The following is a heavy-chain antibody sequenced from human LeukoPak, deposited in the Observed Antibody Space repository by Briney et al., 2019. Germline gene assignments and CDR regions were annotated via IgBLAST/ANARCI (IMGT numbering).Heavy chain of an antibody. CDR3: ARVNGLGGDGDYQVDNYYGMDV. J-gene: IGHJ6*02. V-gene: IGHV4-30-4*01. D-gene: IGHD4-17*01. CDR2: IYYSGST. Sequence: SQTLSLTCTVSGGSISSGDYYWSWIRQPPGKGLEWIGYIYYSGSTYYNPSLKSRVTISVDTSKNQFSLKLSSVTAADTAVYYCARVNGLGGDGDYQVDNYYGMDVWGQGTTVIVSS. CDR1: GGSISSGDYY.